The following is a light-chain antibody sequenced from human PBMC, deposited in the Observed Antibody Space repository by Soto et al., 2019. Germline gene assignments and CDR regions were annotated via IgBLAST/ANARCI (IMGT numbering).Light chain of an antibody. CDR1: QDIRSW. CDR2: AAS. Sequence: DVQMTQSPSSVSASVGNRVTITCRASQDIRSWLTWYQQNPGQARKLLIYAASTLHNCVPSRFSGSGSGTALPLTISGRQPEDFATFYFQQAYGFPHTLVQGTLLDI. CDR3: QQAYGFPHT. V-gene: IGKV1-12*01. J-gene: IGKJ2*01.